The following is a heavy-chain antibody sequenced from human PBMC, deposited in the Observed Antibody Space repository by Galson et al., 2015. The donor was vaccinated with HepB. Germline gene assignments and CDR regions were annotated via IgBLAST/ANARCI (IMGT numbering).Heavy chain of an antibody. D-gene: IGHD2-2*01. V-gene: IGHV3-7*03. CDR2: IKQDGSEK. J-gene: IGHJ5*02. CDR3: ARVPYSSTSPRFDP. Sequence: SLRLSCAGSGFSFSSYWMSWVRQASEKGLEWVANIKQDGSEKYYVDSVKGRFTISRDNARNSVYLQMSSLRAEDTAIYHCARVPYSSTSPRFDPWGQGTLVTVSS. CDR1: GFSFSSYW.